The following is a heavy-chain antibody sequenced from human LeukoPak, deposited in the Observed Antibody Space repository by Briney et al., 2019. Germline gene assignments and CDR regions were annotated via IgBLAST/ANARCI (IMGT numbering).Heavy chain of an antibody. CDR1: GASISSQY. CDR3: TRVSYYGTQPPD. Sequence: SETLSLTCTVSGASISSQYWGWIRQPPGKGLEWIENFYYSGTNYNPSLESRVTISVDTSNNQFSLSVSSVTAADTAVYYCTRVSYYGTQPPDWGQGTLVTVSS. V-gene: IGHV4-59*11. CDR2: FYYSGT. J-gene: IGHJ4*02. D-gene: IGHD3-10*01.